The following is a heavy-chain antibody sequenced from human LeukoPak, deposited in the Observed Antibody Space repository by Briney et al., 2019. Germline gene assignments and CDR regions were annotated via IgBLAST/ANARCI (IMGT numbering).Heavy chain of an antibody. CDR2: IIPIFGTA. CDR3: ARDPKLLWFGESKNDY. D-gene: IGHD3-10*01. J-gene: IGHJ4*02. V-gene: IGHV1-69*05. Sequence: SVKVSCTASGGTFSSYAISWVRQAPGQGLEWMGGIIPIFGTANYAQKFQGRVTMTTDTSTSTAYMELRSLRSDDTAVYYCARDPKLLWFGESKNDYWGQGTLVTVSS. CDR1: GGTFSSYA.